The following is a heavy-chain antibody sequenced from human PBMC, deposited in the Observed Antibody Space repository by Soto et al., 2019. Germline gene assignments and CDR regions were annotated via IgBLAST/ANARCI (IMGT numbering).Heavy chain of an antibody. Sequence: PGGSLRLSCAASGFTFSTYGIHWVRQAPGKGLEWVAVIWYDGSNKYYADSVKGRFTISRDNSKNTLYLQMNSLRAEDTAVYYCARASTMGIAAAGTQAMDVWGKGTTVTVSS. V-gene: IGHV3-33*08. J-gene: IGHJ6*04. CDR3: ARASTMGIAAAGTQAMDV. CDR1: GFTFSTYG. CDR2: IWYDGSNK. D-gene: IGHD6-13*01.